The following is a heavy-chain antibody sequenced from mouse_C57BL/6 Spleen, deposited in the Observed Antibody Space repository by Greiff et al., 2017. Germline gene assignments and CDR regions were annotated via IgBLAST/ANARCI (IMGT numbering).Heavy chain of an antibody. CDR2: INPNNGGT. Sequence: VQLQQSGPELVKPGASVKIPCKASGYTFTDYNMDWVKQSPGKSLEWIGDINPNNGGTIYNQKFKGKATLTVDKSSSTAYMELRSLTSEDTAVYYCARGYYGSSPHWYFDVWGTGTTVTVSS. J-gene: IGHJ1*03. CDR3: ARGYYGSSPHWYFDV. V-gene: IGHV1-18*01. CDR1: GYTFTDYN. D-gene: IGHD1-1*01.